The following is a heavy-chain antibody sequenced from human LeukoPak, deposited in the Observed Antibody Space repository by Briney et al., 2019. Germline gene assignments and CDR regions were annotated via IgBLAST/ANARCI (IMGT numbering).Heavy chain of an antibody. J-gene: IGHJ3*02. Sequence: WASVKVSCKASGYTFTSYGISWVRQAPGQGLEWMGWISAYNGNTNYAQKLQGRVTMTTDTSTSTAYMELRSLRSDDTAVYYCARGDYYDSSGYYEDDAFDIWGQGTMVTVSS. CDR2: ISAYNGNT. CDR1: GYTFTSYG. V-gene: IGHV1-18*01. D-gene: IGHD3-22*01. CDR3: ARGDYYDSSGYYEDDAFDI.